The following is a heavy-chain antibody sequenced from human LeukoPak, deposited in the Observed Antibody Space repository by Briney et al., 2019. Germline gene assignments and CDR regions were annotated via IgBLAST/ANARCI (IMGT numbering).Heavy chain of an antibody. Sequence: GGSLRLSRAASGFTFSSFSMHWVRQAPGKGLGSLAVISGDGTDKYYADSVKGRFTISRDKSKNTLYLQMNSLRAEDTAVYYCAKKGDNSFDYWGQGTLVTVSS. J-gene: IGHJ4*02. V-gene: IGHV3-30*04. CDR3: AKKGDNSFDY. D-gene: IGHD1-14*01. CDR1: GFTFSSFS. CDR2: ISGDGTDK.